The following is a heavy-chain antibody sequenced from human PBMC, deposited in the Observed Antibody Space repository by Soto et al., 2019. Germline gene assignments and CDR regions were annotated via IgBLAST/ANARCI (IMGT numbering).Heavy chain of an antibody. D-gene: IGHD3-10*01. CDR1: GGTFSSYA. CDR2: IIPIFGTA. V-gene: IGHV1-69*13. CDR3: ARDLEEWFGELLAVHGMDV. Sequence: RASVKVSCKASGGTFSSYAISWVRQAPGQGLEWMGGIIPIFGTANYAQKFQGRVTITADESTSTAYMELSSLRSEDTAVYYCARDLEEWFGELLAVHGMDVWGQGTTVTVSS. J-gene: IGHJ6*02.